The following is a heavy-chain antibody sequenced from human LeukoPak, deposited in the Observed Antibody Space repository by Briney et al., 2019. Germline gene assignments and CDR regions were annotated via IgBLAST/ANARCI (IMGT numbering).Heavy chain of an antibody. CDR3: ARTHISSGSTFDD. D-gene: IGHD6-19*01. V-gene: IGHV4-34*01. CDR2: INHSGST. CDR1: GGSFSGYY. J-gene: IGHJ4*02. Sequence: SETLSLTCAVYGGSFSGYYWSWIRQPPGKGLEWIGEINHSGSTNYNPSLKSRVTISVDTSKNQYSLKLSSVTAADTAVYYCARTHISSGSTFDDWGQGTLVTVSS.